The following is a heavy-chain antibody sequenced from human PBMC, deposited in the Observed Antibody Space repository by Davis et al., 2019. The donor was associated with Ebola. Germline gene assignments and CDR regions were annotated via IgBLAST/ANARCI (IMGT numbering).Heavy chain of an antibody. CDR2: ISSSSSYI. V-gene: IGHV3-21*01. CDR3: ARAPPSGPPDY. Sequence: GESLKISCAASGFTFSSYSMNWVRQAPGKGLEWVSSISSSSSYIYYADSVRGRFTISRDNAKTSLYLQMNGLRAEDTAVYYCARAPPSGPPDYWGQGTVVTVSS. J-gene: IGHJ4*02. CDR1: GFTFSSYS.